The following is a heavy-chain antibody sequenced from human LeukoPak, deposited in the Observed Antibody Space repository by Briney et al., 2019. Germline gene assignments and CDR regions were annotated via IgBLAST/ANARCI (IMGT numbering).Heavy chain of an antibody. CDR1: GGSISSHH. Sequence: PSETLSLTCTVSGGSISSHHWSWIRQPPGKGLEWIGYIYDSGSTNYNPSLKSRVTISVDTSKNQFSLKLSSVTAADTAVYYCARLSSRSYFDYWGQGTLVTVSS. CDR3: ARLSSRSYFDY. CDR2: IYDSGST. V-gene: IGHV4-59*11. D-gene: IGHD6-13*01. J-gene: IGHJ4*02.